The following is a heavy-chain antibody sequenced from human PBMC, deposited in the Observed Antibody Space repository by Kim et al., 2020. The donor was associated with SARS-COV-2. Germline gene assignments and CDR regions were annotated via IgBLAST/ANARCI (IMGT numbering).Heavy chain of an antibody. CDR3: ASLYGSGTYYYYGMDV. V-gene: IGHV4-30-2*04. J-gene: IGHJ6*02. D-gene: IGHD3-10*01. Sequence: LKSRVTISVDTSKNQFSLKLSSVTAAATAVYYCASLYGSGTYYYYGMDVWGQGTTVTVSS.